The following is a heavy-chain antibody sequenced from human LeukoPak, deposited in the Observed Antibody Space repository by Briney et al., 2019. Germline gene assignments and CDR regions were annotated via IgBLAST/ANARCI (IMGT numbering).Heavy chain of an antibody. J-gene: IGHJ4*02. V-gene: IGHV3-23*01. Sequence: GGSLRLSCAASGFTFSNYAMSWVRQAPGEGLEWVSAVSGRDTSTYYTDSVKGRFTISRDNSKNTLYLQMNSLSAEDTAIYYCAKWGDYDVLTGYYDSDYWGQGTLVTVSS. CDR1: GFTFSNYA. D-gene: IGHD3-9*01. CDR3: AKWGDYDVLTGYYDSDY. CDR2: VSGRDTST.